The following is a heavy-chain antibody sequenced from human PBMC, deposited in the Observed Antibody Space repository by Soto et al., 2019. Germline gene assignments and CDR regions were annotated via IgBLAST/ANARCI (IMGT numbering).Heavy chain of an antibody. CDR3: AKDVEGGSLFRGAFDY. CDR2: ISASGGAT. V-gene: IGHV3-23*01. D-gene: IGHD1-26*01. Sequence: GGSLRLSCVASRFTFTSYAMSWVRQAPGKGLEWVAAISASGGATIHADSVKGRLTISRDNSMNTLYLQMNSLRAEDTAVYYCAKDVEGGSLFRGAFDYWGQGTQVTVSS. CDR1: RFTFTSYA. J-gene: IGHJ4*02.